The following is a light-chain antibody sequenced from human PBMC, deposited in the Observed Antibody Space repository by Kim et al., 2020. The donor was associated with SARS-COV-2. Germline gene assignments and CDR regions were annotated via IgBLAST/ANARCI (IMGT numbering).Light chain of an antibody. CDR1: QSVSSH. CDR3: QQGSSLPFT. J-gene: IGKJ3*01. CDR2: GAS. V-gene: IGKV3-20*01. Sequence: SSPGDTAPLAGSASQSVSSHLSWYQQRPGQAPRLLIYGASNRATGSPDRCSGRGSGTDFIPTSSRLELEYFALYYCQQGSSLPFTFGPGTKVDIK.